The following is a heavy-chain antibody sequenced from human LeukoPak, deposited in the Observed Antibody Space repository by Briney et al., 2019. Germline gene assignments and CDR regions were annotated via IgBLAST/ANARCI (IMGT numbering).Heavy chain of an antibody. J-gene: IGHJ4*02. D-gene: IGHD5-18*01. CDR2: IIPIFGTA. Sequence: ASVKVSCKASGGNLSSYAISWVRQAPGQGLEWMGGIIPIFGTANYAQKFRGRVTITTDESTSTAYMELSSLRSEDTAVYSCAMGYAGSALDYWGQGTLVTVSS. V-gene: IGHV1-69*05. CDR3: AMGYAGSALDY. CDR1: GGNLSSYA.